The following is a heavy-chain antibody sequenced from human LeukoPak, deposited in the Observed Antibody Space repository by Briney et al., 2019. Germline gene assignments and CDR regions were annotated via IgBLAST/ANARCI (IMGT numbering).Heavy chain of an antibody. Sequence: SVKVSCKASGYTFTGYYMHWVRQAPGQGLEWMGGIIPIFGTANYAQKFQGRVTITTDESTSTAYMELSSLRSEDTAVYYCASGYQPQGENYYYYYMDVWGKGTTVTVSS. CDR1: GYTFTGYY. V-gene: IGHV1-69*05. CDR2: IIPIFGTA. J-gene: IGHJ6*03. CDR3: ASGYQPQGENYYYYYMDV. D-gene: IGHD2-2*01.